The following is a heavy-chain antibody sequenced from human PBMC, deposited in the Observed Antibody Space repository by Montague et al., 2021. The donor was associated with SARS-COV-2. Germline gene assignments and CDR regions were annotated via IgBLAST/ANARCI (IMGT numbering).Heavy chain of an antibody. Sequence: LSLSCAASGFSFSSSVMRWVRQAPGKGLEWVAVISYDGNIKNYIDSVKGRFTISRDNSKNTLYLQMNGLRPDDTAVYYCARGPHYCSGGDCFWGQGALVTVSS. V-gene: IGHV3-30*04. CDR2: ISYDGNIK. D-gene: IGHD2-15*01. CDR3: ARGPHYCSGGDCF. J-gene: IGHJ4*02. CDR1: GFSFSSSV.